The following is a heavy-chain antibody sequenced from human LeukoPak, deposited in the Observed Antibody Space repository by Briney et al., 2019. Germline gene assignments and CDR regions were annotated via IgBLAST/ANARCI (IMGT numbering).Heavy chain of an antibody. CDR1: GFTFSSSE. CDR2: ISSSSSTI. J-gene: IGHJ4*02. V-gene: IGHV3-48*03. CDR3: ARDRSPGGAATHFDN. Sequence: GGSLRLSCAASGFTFSSSEMNWVRQAPGKGLEWVSYISSSSSTIYYADSVKGRFTISRDNAKNSLYLQMTSLRAEDTAVYYCARDRSPGGAATHFDNWGQGTLVTVSS. D-gene: IGHD1-26*01.